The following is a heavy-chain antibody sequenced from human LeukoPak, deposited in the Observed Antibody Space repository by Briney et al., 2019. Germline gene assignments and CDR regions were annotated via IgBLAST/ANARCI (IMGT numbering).Heavy chain of an antibody. CDR1: GGSISSFY. Sequence: PSETLSLTCTVSGGSISSFYWSWIRQPPGKGLEWIGYVHDTGKTDYNSSLKSRLTISIDTSNNQFSLRMNSVTAADTAVHYCASLTLADTSRYGEFDYWGQGTVVTVSS. J-gene: IGHJ4*02. CDR2: VHDTGKT. V-gene: IGHV4-59*08. CDR3: ASLTLADTSRYGEFDY. D-gene: IGHD3-22*01.